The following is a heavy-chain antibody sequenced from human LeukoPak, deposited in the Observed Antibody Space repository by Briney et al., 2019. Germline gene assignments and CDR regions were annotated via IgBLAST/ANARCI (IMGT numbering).Heavy chain of an antibody. CDR3: AKEVAGHDTSWLHAFDI. D-gene: IGHD2-2*01. CDR1: GFTFSSYW. J-gene: IGHJ3*02. V-gene: IGHV3-74*01. Sequence: GGSLRLSCAASGFTFSSYWMHWVRQAPGKGRVCVSRINIDGSSTSYADSVRGRFTISRDDAKNSLFLQMHSLRVEDTAVYYCAKEVAGHDTSWLHAFDIWGQGTMVTVSS. CDR2: INIDGSST.